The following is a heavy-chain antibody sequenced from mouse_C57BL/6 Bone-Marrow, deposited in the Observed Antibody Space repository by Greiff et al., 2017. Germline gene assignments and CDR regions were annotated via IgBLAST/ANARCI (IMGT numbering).Heavy chain of an antibody. CDR1: GYTFTSYW. CDR2: IDPSDSYT. V-gene: IGHV1-50*01. D-gene: IGHD2-14*01. Sequence: VQLQQPGAELVKPGASVKLSCKASGYTFTSYWMPWVKQRPGQGLEWIGEIDPSDSYTNYNQKFKGTATFTVDKSSNTAYMQLSSLTSEDSAVYYYARGGYVLRDWYFEVWGTGTTVTVSA. J-gene: IGHJ1*03. CDR3: ARGGYVLRDWYFEV.